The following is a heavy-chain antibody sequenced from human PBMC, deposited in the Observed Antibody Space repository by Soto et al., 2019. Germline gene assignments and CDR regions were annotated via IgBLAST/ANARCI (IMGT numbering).Heavy chain of an antibody. J-gene: IGHJ5*02. CDR1: GGSISSSSYY. V-gene: IGHV4-39*01. Sequence: SETLSLTCTVSGGSISSSSYYWGWIRQPPGKGLEWIGSIYYSGSTHYNPSLKSRVTISVDTSKNQFSLKLSSVTAADTAVYYCARLHYDILTGRRSGWFDPWGQGTLVTVSS. CDR3: ARLHYDILTGRRSGWFDP. D-gene: IGHD3-9*01. CDR2: IYYSGST.